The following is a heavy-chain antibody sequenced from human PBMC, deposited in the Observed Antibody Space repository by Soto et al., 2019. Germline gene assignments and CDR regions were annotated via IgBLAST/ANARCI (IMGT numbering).Heavy chain of an antibody. D-gene: IGHD3-10*01. CDR3: ARPRSGSYRLDYYGMDV. CDR2: IYPGDSDS. J-gene: IGHJ6*02. Sequence: LGESLKISCKGSGYSFASYWIAWVRQMPGKGLEWMGIIYPGDSDSRYSPSFQGQVTILADKSISTAYLQWNSLKASDTAIYYCARPRSGSYRLDYYGMDVWGQGTTVTVSS. V-gene: IGHV5-51*01. CDR1: GYSFASYW.